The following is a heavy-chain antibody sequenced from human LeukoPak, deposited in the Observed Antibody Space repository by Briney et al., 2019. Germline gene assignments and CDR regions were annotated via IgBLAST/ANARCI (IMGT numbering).Heavy chain of an antibody. D-gene: IGHD3-10*01. CDR3: ARDGGSGSYYYYGMDV. CDR1: GYTFTGYY. V-gene: IGHV1-2*04. Sequence: ASVNVSCKASGYTFTGYYMHWVRQAPGQGLEWMGWINPNSGGTNYAQKFQGWVTMTRDTSISTAYMELSRLRSDDTAVYYCARDGGSGSYYYYGMDVWGQGTTVTVSS. CDR2: INPNSGGT. J-gene: IGHJ6*02.